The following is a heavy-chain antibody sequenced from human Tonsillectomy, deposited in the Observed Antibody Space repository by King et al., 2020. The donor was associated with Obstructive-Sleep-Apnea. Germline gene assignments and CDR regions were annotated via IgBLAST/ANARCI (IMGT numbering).Heavy chain of an antibody. D-gene: IGHD5-12*01. V-gene: IGHV3-9*01. J-gene: IGHJ6*02. CDR3: AKGRGKNRGYDYVAYYYYGMDV. Sequence: VQLVQSGGGLVQPGRSLRLSCAVSGFTFDDYAMYWVRQAPGKGLEWVSGISWNSGSIGYADSVKGRFTISRDNAKNSLYLQMNSLRAEDTALYYCAKGRGKNRGYDYVAYYYYGMDVWGQGTTVTVSS. CDR2: ISWNSGSI. CDR1: GFTFDDYA.